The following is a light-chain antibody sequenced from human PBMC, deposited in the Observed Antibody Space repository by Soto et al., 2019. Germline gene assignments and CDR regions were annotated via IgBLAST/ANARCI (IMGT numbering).Light chain of an antibody. CDR2: DAS. CDR1: QDIRKF. Sequence: DIQMTQSPSSLSASVGDRVTITCQASQDIRKFLNWYQQKPGKAPKLLINDASNLETGVPSRFSGSGSGTDFTFTINSLQPEDIATYYCQHYDNLVTFGPGTTVYIK. CDR3: QHYDNLVT. V-gene: IGKV1-33*01. J-gene: IGKJ3*01.